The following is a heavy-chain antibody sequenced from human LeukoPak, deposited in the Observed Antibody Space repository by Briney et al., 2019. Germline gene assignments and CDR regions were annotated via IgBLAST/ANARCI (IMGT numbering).Heavy chain of an antibody. D-gene: IGHD4-17*01. J-gene: IGHJ4*02. V-gene: IGHV3-48*03. CDR3: ARDVHDYGDYGVEDY. Sequence: PGGSLRLSCAASGFTFSSYEMNWVRQAPGKGLEWVSYISSSGSTIYYADSVKGRFTITRDNAKNSLYLQMNSLRAEDTAVYYCARDVHDYGDYGVEDYWGQGTLVTVSS. CDR1: GFTFSSYE. CDR2: ISSSGSTI.